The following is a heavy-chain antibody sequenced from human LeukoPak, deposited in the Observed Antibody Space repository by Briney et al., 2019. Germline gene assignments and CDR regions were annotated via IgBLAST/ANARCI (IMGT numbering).Heavy chain of an antibody. Sequence: ASVKVSCKASGGTFSSYAISWVRQAPGQGLEGMGGIIPIFGTANYAQKFQGRVTITTDESTSTAYMELSSLRSEDTAVYYCARPAGITGTHDAFDIWGQGTMVTVSS. J-gene: IGHJ3*02. CDR2: IIPIFGTA. CDR1: GGTFSSYA. D-gene: IGHD1-20*01. CDR3: ARPAGITGTHDAFDI. V-gene: IGHV1-69*05.